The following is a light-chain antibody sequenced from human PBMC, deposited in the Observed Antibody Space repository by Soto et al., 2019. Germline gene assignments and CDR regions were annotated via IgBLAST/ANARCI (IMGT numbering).Light chain of an antibody. V-gene: IGKV3-15*01. CDR1: QSVSSN. CDR3: QQYNNWPPVT. J-gene: IGKJ5*01. CDR2: GAS. Sequence: EIVMTQSPATLSVSPGERATLSCRASQSVSSNLAWYQQKPGQAPRLLIYGASTRVTGIPASFSGSGSGTEFTLTISSLQSEDFAVYYCQQYNNWPPVTFGQGTRLEIK.